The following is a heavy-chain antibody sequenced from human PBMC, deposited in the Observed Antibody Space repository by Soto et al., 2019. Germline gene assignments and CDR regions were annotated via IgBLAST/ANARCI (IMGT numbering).Heavy chain of an antibody. V-gene: IGHV4-59*01. Sequence: AXETLSLTCTVSGGSISSYYWSWIRQPPGKGLEWIGYIYYSGSTNYNPSLKSRVTISVDTSKNQFSLKLSSVTAADTAVYYCARTSLGYCSGGSCYSVHSNFDHSGQGTLVTVSS. CDR2: IYYSGST. D-gene: IGHD2-15*01. CDR1: GGSISSYY. CDR3: ARTSLGYCSGGSCYSVHSNFDH. J-gene: IGHJ5*02.